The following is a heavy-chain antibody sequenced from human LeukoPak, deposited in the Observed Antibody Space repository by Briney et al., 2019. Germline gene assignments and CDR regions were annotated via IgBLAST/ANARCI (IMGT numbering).Heavy chain of an antibody. CDR3: ARSYSGYDPFDY. D-gene: IGHD5-12*01. CDR1: GFTFSSYA. Sequence: PGGSLRLSCAASGFTFSSYAMHWVRQAPGKGLEWVAVISYDGSNKYYADSVKGRFTISRDNSKNTLYLQMNSLRAEDTAVYYCARSYSGYDPFDYWGQGTLVTVSS. CDR2: ISYDGSNK. J-gene: IGHJ4*02. V-gene: IGHV3-30-3*01.